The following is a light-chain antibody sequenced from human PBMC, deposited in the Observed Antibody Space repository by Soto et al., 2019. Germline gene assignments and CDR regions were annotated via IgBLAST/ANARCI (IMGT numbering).Light chain of an antibody. V-gene: IGKV1-5*01. CDR3: QQYENYWT. CDR1: RSISSW. Sequence: DIQMTQSPSTLSATAGDRVTITCRASRSISSWLAWYQHKPGKAPNLLIYDASNLDSGVPSRFSGSGSGTEFSLTISNLQPDDCATYYCQQYENYWTFGQGTKVDIK. J-gene: IGKJ1*01. CDR2: DAS.